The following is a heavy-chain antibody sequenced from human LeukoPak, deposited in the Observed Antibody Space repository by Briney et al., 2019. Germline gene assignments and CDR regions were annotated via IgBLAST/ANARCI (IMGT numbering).Heavy chain of an antibody. V-gene: IGHV1-8*03. CDR3: ARGFSMWLDYYYYYMDV. J-gene: IGHJ6*03. CDR1: GYTFTRYD. CDR2: MNPNSGNT. Sequence: SVKVVCKGSGYTFTRYDINWVRQATGQGLEWMGWMNPNSGNTGYAQKFQGRVTITRNTSISTAYMELSSLRSEDTAVYYCARGFSMWLDYYYYYMDVWGKGTTVTVSS. D-gene: IGHD6-19*01.